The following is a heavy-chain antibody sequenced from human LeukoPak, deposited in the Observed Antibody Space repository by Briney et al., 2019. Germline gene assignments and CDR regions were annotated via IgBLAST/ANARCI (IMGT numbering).Heavy chain of an antibody. J-gene: IGHJ6*02. CDR1: GGSFSSGGYY. D-gene: IGHD6-13*01. CDR2: IYYSGRT. CDR3: ARDLGKGIAAAGTYYYYGMDV. Sequence: PSETLSLTCTVSGGSFSSGGYYWSWIRQHPGKGLEWIGYIYYSGRTYYNPSLKSRVTISVDTSKNQFSLKLSSVTAADTAVYYCARDLGKGIAAAGTYYYYGMDVWGQGTTVTVSS. V-gene: IGHV4-31*03.